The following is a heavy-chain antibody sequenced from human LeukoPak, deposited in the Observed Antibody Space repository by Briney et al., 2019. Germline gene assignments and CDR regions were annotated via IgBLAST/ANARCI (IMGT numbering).Heavy chain of an antibody. D-gene: IGHD3-9*01. V-gene: IGHV3-30*18. Sequence: GGSLGLSCVASGFTFSTYGMQWVRQTPGKGLEGLAVISYDGKEKFYADSVKGRITISRDNSKNTLYLQMNSLRAEDTAVYYCAEGRFDERRHYYSIDAWAKGTRVTVS. CDR3: AEGRFDERRHYYSIDA. J-gene: IGHJ6*04. CDR1: GFTFSTYG. CDR2: ISYDGKEK.